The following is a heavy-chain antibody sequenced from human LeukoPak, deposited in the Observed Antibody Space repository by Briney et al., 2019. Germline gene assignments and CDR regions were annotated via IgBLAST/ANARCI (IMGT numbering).Heavy chain of an antibody. CDR3: ASSFKGVNDFWSGYQPFDY. Sequence: PGGSLRLSCAAFGFTFSSSAMTWVRQAPGKGLEWVSALSGPAGSSTYYADSVKGRFTISRDNAKNSLYLQMNSLRDEDTAVYYCASSFKGVNDFWSGYQPFDYWGQETLVTVSS. CDR1: GFTFSSSA. CDR2: LSGPAGSST. J-gene: IGHJ4*02. D-gene: IGHD3-3*01. V-gene: IGHV3-23*01.